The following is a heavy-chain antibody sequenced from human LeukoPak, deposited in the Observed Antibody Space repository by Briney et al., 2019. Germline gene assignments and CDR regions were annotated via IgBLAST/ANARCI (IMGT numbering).Heavy chain of an antibody. CDR1: GYTFTSYW. J-gene: IGHJ1*01. CDR2: IYPGDSDT. D-gene: IGHD1-14*01. Sequence: GESLKISCKGSGYTFTSYWIGWVRQMPGKGLEWMGIIYPGDSDTRYSPSSQGQVTISADKSITTAYLQWSSLKASDTAMYYCACSLSAVGIAEYFQHWGQGTLVTVSS. V-gene: IGHV5-51*01. CDR3: ACSLSAVGIAEYFQH.